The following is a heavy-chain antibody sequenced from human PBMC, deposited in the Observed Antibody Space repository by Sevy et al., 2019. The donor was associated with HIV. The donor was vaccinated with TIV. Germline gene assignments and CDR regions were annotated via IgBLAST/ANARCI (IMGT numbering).Heavy chain of an antibody. Sequence: SETLSLTCTVSGGSVSSGSYYWSWIRQPPGKGLEWIGYIYYSGSTNYNPSLKGRVTISVDTSKNQFSLKLSSVTAADTAVYYCARDRSYPRFDYWGQGTLVTVSS. V-gene: IGHV4-61*01. CDR3: ARDRSYPRFDY. D-gene: IGHD1-26*01. CDR2: IYYSGST. CDR1: GGSVSSGSYY. J-gene: IGHJ4*02.